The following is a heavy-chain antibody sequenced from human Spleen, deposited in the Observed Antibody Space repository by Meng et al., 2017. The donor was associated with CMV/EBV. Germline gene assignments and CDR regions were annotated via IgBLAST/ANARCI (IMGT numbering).Heavy chain of an antibody. Sequence: ASVKVSCKASGYTFTSYDITWVRQATGRGLEWMGSMHPNSGDTEYAQKFQGRVTMTRNTSISTAYMELSSLRSEDTAVYYCARGRQLGRNWFDPWGQGTLVTVSS. CDR1: GYTFTSYD. D-gene: IGHD6-13*01. V-gene: IGHV1-8*01. CDR3: ARGRQLGRNWFDP. CDR2: MHPNSGDT. J-gene: IGHJ5*02.